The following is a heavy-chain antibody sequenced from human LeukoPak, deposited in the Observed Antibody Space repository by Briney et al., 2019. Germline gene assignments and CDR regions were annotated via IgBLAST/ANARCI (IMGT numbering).Heavy chain of an antibody. CDR3: ARDVGVVVVAATLAY. J-gene: IGHJ4*02. V-gene: IGHV3-33*01. CDR2: IWYDGSNK. CDR1: GFTFSSYG. Sequence: PGGSLRLSRAASGFTFSSYGMHWVRQAPGKGLEWVAVIWYDGSNKYYADSVKGRFTISRDNSKNTPYLQMNSLRAEDTAVYYCARDVGVVVVAATLAYWGQGTLVTVSS. D-gene: IGHD2-15*01.